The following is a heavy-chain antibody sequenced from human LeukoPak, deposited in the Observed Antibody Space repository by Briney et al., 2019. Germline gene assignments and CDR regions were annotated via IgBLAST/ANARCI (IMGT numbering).Heavy chain of an antibody. CDR3: ATDHHKWRDAFDI. CDR2: FDPEDGET. D-gene: IGHD1-26*01. V-gene: IGHV1-24*01. J-gene: IGHJ3*02. Sequence: GASVKVSCKASGYTFTGYYMHWVRQAPGKGLEWMGGFDPEDGETIYAQKFQGRVTMTEDTSTDTAYMELSSLRSEDTAVYYCATDHHKWRDAFDIWGQGTMVTVSS. CDR1: GYTFTGYY.